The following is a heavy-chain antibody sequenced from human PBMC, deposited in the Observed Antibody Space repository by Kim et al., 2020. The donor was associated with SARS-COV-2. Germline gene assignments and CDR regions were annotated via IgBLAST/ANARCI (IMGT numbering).Heavy chain of an antibody. V-gene: IGHV4-59*01. Sequence: TLSLTCTVSSGSINAFYWSWIRQPPGKGLEWIGNIYYLGSTKYNPSLEGRVTISVDTSSNQFSLKLRSVTAADTAMYYCARGMIAINPWGQGTLVTVSS. D-gene: IGHD3-22*01. CDR1: SGSINAFY. CDR2: IYYLGST. J-gene: IGHJ5*02. CDR3: ARGMIAINP.